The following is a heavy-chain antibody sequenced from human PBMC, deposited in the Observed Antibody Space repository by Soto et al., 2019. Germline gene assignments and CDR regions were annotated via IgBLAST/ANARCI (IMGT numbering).Heavy chain of an antibody. Sequence: EVQLLESGGGLVQPGGSLRLSCAASGFTFSSYAMSWVRQAPGKGLEWVSAVSGSGGSTYYADSVKGRFTISRDNSKNTLYLQMNSLRAEDTAVYYCAKLIAALVNFDYWGQGTLVTVSS. CDR3: AKLIAALVNFDY. CDR1: GFTFSSYA. J-gene: IGHJ4*02. V-gene: IGHV3-23*01. CDR2: VSGSGGST. D-gene: IGHD6-13*01.